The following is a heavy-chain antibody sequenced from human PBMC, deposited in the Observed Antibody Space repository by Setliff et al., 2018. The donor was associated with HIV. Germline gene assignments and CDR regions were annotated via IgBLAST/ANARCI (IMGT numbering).Heavy chain of an antibody. Sequence: GGSLRLSCAASGFTFDAHGMNWVRQAPGKGLEWVSGISPNGGITYYADSVKGRFTISVDKSLNTVHLQWTSLQASDTAMYYCARRTKRLDDYVWGNSRSSYYFDHWGQGTLVTVSS. J-gene: IGHJ4*02. CDR2: ISPNGGIT. CDR3: ARRTKRLDDYVWGNSRSSYYFDH. D-gene: IGHD3-16*02. CDR1: GFTFDAHG. V-gene: IGHV3-20*04.